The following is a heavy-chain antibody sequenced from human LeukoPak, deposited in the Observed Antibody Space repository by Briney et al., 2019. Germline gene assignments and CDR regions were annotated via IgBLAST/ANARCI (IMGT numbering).Heavy chain of an antibody. CDR1: GGSFSGCY. CDR2: INHSGST. Sequence: SETLSLTCAVYGGSFSGCYWSWIRQPPGKGLEWIGEINHSGSTNYNPSLKSRVTISVDTSKNQFSLKLSSVTAADTAVYYCAREPRVYSSSWYFRFDPWGQGTLVTVSS. V-gene: IGHV4-34*01. D-gene: IGHD6-13*01. CDR3: AREPRVYSSSWYFRFDP. J-gene: IGHJ5*02.